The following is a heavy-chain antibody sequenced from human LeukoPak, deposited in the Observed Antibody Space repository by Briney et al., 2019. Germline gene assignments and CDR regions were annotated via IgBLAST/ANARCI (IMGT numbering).Heavy chain of an antibody. CDR1: GFTFTTYW. CDR3: ARTSPTSHFDF. Sequence: GGSLRLSCVASGFTFTTYWMHWVRQAPGKGLVWVSRINGDGSNSNYADSVKGRLTISRDNARNTLYLQMNGLRAEDTALYYCARTSPTSHFDFWGQGTLVTVSS. V-gene: IGHV3-74*01. D-gene: IGHD3-16*01. J-gene: IGHJ4*02. CDR2: INGDGSNS.